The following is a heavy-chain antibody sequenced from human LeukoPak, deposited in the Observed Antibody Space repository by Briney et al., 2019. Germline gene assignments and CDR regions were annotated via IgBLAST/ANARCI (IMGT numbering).Heavy chain of an antibody. V-gene: IGHV4-34*01. CDR3: ARDVHWFDP. J-gene: IGHJ5*02. Sequence: PSETLSLTCAVYGGSFSGYYWSWIRQPPGKGLEWIGEINHSGSTNYNPSLKSRVTISVDTSKNQFSLKLSSVTAADTAVYYCARDVHWFDPWGQGTLVTVSS. CDR1: GGSFSGYY. CDR2: INHSGST.